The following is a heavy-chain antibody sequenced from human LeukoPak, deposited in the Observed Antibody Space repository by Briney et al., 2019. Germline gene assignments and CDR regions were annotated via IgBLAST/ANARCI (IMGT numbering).Heavy chain of an antibody. CDR2: IIPIFGTA. D-gene: IGHD4-17*01. CDR3: ARDLVMAYGDYLRSDY. Sequence: GASVKVSCKASGGTFSSYATSWVRQAPGQGLEWMGRIIPIFGTANYAQKFQGRVTITTDESTSTAYMELSSLRSEDTAVYYCARDLVMAYGDYLRSDYWGQGTLVTVSS. J-gene: IGHJ4*02. CDR1: GGTFSSYA. V-gene: IGHV1-69*05.